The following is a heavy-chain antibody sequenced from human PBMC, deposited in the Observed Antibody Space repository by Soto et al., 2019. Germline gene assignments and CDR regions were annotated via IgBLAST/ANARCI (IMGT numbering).Heavy chain of an antibody. CDR2: TYYRSKWYN. V-gene: IGHV6-1*01. CDR3: ASTFRLVGGRTLNGGANYHYYYGMDV. J-gene: IGHJ6*02. CDR1: GDGVSSNSAA. D-gene: IGHD6-19*01. Sequence: PSQTLSLTCAISGDGVSSNSAAWNWIRQSPSRGLEWLGRTYYRSKWYNDYAVSVKSRITINPDTSKNQFSLQLNSVTPEDTAVYYCASTFRLVGGRTLNGGANYHYYYGMDVWGQGTTVTVSS.